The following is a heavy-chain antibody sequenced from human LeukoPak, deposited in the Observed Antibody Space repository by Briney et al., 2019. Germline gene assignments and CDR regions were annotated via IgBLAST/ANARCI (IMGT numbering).Heavy chain of an antibody. D-gene: IGHD1-26*01. Sequence: GGSLTLSCVASGFTFSNYAMSWVRQAPGKGLEWVSGISSSGSSTFFADHVKGRFTIARDNAKSSLYLQMNTLQAEDTAVYYCARRATGSSSLFYYYMDVWGKGTTVSVSS. J-gene: IGHJ6*03. CDR2: ISSSGSST. CDR3: ARRATGSSSLFYYYMDV. CDR1: GFTFSNYA. V-gene: IGHV3-23*01.